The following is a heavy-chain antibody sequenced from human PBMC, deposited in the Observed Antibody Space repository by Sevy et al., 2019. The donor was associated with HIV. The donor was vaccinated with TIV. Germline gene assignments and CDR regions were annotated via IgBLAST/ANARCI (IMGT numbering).Heavy chain of an antibody. Sequence: GGSLRLSCAASGFTFSNYEMNWVHQAPGKGLEWVSHITSSGSSIYYADSVKGRFTISRDNAKNSLYLQMNSLRVEDTAVYYCARNGGAYDTGFDPWGQGTLVTVSS. D-gene: IGHD3-22*01. V-gene: IGHV3-48*03. CDR3: ARNGGAYDTGFDP. CDR1: GFTFSNYE. J-gene: IGHJ5*02. CDR2: ITSSGSSI.